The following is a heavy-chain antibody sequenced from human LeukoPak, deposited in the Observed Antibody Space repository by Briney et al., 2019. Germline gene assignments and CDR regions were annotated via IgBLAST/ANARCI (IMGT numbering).Heavy chain of an antibody. J-gene: IGHJ4*02. CDR3: ARGTIGYFNSTSCSLPGFDY. CDR1: GGSISGYY. V-gene: IGHV4-59*01. Sequence: PSETLSLTCTVSGGSISGYYWSWIRQSPGKGLEWIGYIYYSGSLINYNPSLKSRVTISVDTSENQFSLKLTSVTAADTAVYYCARGTIGYFNSTSCSLPGFDYWGQGTLVTVSS. D-gene: IGHD2-2*01. CDR2: IYYSGSLI.